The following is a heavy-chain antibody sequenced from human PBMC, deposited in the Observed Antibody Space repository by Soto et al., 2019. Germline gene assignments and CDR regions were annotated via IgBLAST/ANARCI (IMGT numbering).Heavy chain of an antibody. CDR1: GGTFSSYA. Sequence: SLKVSCKASGGTFSSYAISWVRQAPGQGLEWMGGIIPIFGTANYAQKFQGRVTITADESTSTAYMELSSLRSEDTAVYYCARDAVAAAGHYYYGMDVWGQGTTVTVSS. CDR2: IIPIFGTA. D-gene: IGHD6-13*01. V-gene: IGHV1-69*13. CDR3: ARDAVAAAGHYYYGMDV. J-gene: IGHJ6*02.